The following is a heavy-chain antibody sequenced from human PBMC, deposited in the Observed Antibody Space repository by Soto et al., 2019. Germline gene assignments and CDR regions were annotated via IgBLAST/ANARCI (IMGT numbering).Heavy chain of an antibody. CDR1: GFTFSSYG. D-gene: IGHD2-21*02. V-gene: IGHV3-30*18. CDR3: AKDLFPHIVVVTANLDY. Sequence: QVQLVESGGGVVQPGRSLRLSCAASGFTFSSYGMHWVRQAPGKGLEWVAVISYDGSNKYYADSVKGRFTISRDNSKNTLYLQMNSLRAEDTAVYYCAKDLFPHIVVVTANLDYWGQGTLVTVSS. J-gene: IGHJ4*02. CDR2: ISYDGSNK.